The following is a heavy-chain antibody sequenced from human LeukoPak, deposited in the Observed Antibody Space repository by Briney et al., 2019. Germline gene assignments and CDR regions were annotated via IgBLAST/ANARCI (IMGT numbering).Heavy chain of an antibody. CDR3: AKRDPDYYYFYLDV. CDR2: ISGSGRST. CDR1: GFTFSSYD. V-gene: IGHV3-23*01. J-gene: IGHJ6*03. Sequence: PGGSLRLSCAASGFTFSSYDMSWVRQTPGKGLEWVSTISGSGRSTYYADSVKDRFTISRDNSKNTLYLQMNSLRAEDTAVYYCAKRDPDYYYFYLDVWGKGTAVTVSS.